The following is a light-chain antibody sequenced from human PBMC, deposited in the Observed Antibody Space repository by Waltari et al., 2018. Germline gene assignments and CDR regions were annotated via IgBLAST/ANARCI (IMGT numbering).Light chain of an antibody. V-gene: IGLV3-1*01. CDR3: QTWVSSIPVV. Sequence: SYEVTQPPSVSVSPGQTASITCSGAELGNKFTCWYQQKPGQSPVLVIYQNNKRPSGIPERFSGSNSGNTATLTISGTQAMDEADYYCQTWVSSIPVVFGGGTKLTVL. J-gene: IGLJ2*01. CDR2: QNN. CDR1: ELGNKF.